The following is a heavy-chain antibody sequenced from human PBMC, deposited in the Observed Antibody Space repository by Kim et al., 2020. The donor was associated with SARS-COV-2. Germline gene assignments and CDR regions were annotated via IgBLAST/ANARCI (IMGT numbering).Heavy chain of an antibody. Sequence: SETLSLTCTVSGGSISSYYWSWIRQPPGKGLEWIGYIYYSGSTNYNPSLKSRVTISVDPSKNQFSLRLSSVTAADTAVYYCARAADLAYCGGDCYLYFHHWGQGTLVTVSS. CDR3: ARAADLAYCGGDCYLYFHH. J-gene: IGHJ1*01. CDR2: IYYSGST. CDR1: GGSISSYY. D-gene: IGHD2-21*02. V-gene: IGHV4-59*08.